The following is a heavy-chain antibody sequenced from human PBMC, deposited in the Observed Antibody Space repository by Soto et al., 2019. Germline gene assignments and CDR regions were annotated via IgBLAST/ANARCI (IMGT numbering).Heavy chain of an antibody. D-gene: IGHD1-26*01. CDR1: GFTFSSYG. CDR2: ISYDGSNK. Sequence: QVQLVESGGGVVQPGRSLRLSCAASGFTFSSYGMHWVSQAPGKGLEWVAVISYDGSNKYYADSVKGRFTISRDNSKNTLYLQMNSLRAEDTAVYYCAKEVVEGWWEVGVFVYWGQGTLVTVSS. V-gene: IGHV3-30*18. J-gene: IGHJ4*02. CDR3: AKEVVEGWWEVGVFVY.